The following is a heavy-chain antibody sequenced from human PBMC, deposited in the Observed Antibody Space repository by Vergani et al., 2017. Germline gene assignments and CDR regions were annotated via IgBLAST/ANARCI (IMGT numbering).Heavy chain of an antibody. CDR1: GFTFSTYA. Sequence: EVQLLESGGGLVQPGGSLRLSCVASGFTFSTYAMTWVRQAPGKGLEWVSGISGSGGSTYYADSVKGRFTISRDNSKNTLYLQMDRLRAEDTALYYCEKNRXYYGSGSYALSIDYWGQGTLVTVSS. V-gene: IGHV3-23*01. CDR3: EKNRXYYGSGSYALSIDY. D-gene: IGHD3-10*01. CDR2: ISGSGGST. J-gene: IGHJ4*02.